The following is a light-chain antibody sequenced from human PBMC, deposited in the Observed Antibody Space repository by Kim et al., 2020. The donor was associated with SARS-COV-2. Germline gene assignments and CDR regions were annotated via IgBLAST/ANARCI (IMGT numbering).Light chain of an antibody. CDR2: GDS. V-gene: IGLV1-44*01. CDR3: AAWDDSLSVF. Sequence: PGQRVTISGSGSSSNIGSNPVNWYQQRPGTAPKLLIYGDSQRPLGVPDRFSGSKSGTSASLAITGLQSEDEANYYCAAWDDSLSVFFGGGTQLTVL. CDR1: SSNIGSNP. J-gene: IGLJ2*01.